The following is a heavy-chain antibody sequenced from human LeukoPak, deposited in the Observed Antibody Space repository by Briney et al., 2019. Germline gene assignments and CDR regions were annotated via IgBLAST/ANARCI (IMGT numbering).Heavy chain of an antibody. CDR3: TKYGGRTIMVVAASHY. Sequence: GGSLRLSCAASGFTFSSYAMSWVRQAPGKGLEWVSGISGRGDSTYYADSVKGRFTISRDNSKNTLYLQMNSLRAEDTAVYYCTKYGGRTIMVVAASHYWGQGTLVTVSS. D-gene: IGHD2-15*01. CDR2: ISGRGDST. CDR1: GFTFSSYA. V-gene: IGHV3-23*01. J-gene: IGHJ4*02.